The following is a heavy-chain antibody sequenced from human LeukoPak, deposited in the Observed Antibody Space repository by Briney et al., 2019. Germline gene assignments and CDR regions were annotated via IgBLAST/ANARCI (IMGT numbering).Heavy chain of an antibody. D-gene: IGHD3-10*01. Sequence: PGGSLRLSCAASGFTFSSYAMHWVRQAPGKGLEWVAVISYDGSNKYYADSVKGRFTISRDNSKNTLYLQMNSLRAEDTAVYYCARDSFGVDYWGQGTLVTVSS. J-gene: IGHJ4*02. CDR3: ARDSFGVDY. CDR2: ISYDGSNK. V-gene: IGHV3-30-3*01. CDR1: GFTFSSYA.